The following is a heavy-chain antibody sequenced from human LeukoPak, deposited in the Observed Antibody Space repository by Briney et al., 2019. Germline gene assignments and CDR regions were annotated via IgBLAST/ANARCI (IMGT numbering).Heavy chain of an antibody. J-gene: IGHJ4*02. V-gene: IGHV4-59*01. D-gene: IGHD5-18*01. CDR1: GGSINYYY. Sequence: SETLSLTCTVSGGSINYYYWMWIRQPPGKGLEWIGYIYYSGSTNYNPSLKSRVTISVDTSKNQFSLKLSSVTAADTAVYYCARGYSYGGGIDYWGQGTLVTVSS. CDR2: IYYSGST. CDR3: ARGYSYGGGIDY.